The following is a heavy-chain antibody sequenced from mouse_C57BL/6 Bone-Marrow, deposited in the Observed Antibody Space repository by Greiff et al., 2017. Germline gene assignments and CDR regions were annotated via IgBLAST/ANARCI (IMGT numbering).Heavy chain of an antibody. V-gene: IGHV1-74*01. CDR2: IHPSDSDT. Sequence: QVQLQQPGAELVKPGASVKVSCKASGYTFTSYWMHWVKQRPGQGLEWIGRIHPSDSDTNYNQKFKGKATLTVAKSSSTAYMQLSSLTSEDSAVYYCAIRNPLNWSGFADWGQGTLVTVSA. J-gene: IGHJ3*01. D-gene: IGHD4-1*02. CDR3: AIRNPLNWSGFAD. CDR1: GYTFTSYW.